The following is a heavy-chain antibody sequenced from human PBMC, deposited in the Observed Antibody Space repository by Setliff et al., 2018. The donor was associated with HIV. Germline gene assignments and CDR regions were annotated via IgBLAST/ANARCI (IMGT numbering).Heavy chain of an antibody. CDR2: INPNSGDT. CDR1: GYTFTDYY. Sequence: GASVKVSCKASGYTFTDYYLHWVRQGPGQGLEWMGWINPNSGDTNYTQKFQGRVTMTRDTSIRTAYMELSSLTSDDTAVYYCASLVTTRWDYWGQGTLVTVSS. D-gene: IGHD2-2*01. CDR3: ASLVTTRWDY. J-gene: IGHJ4*02. V-gene: IGHV1-2*02.